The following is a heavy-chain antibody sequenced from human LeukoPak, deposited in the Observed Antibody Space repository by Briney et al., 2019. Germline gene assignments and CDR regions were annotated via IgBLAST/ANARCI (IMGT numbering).Heavy chain of an antibody. CDR3: ARGRDGYNPGVY. V-gene: IGHV4-34*01. J-gene: IGHJ4*02. D-gene: IGHD5-24*01. CDR1: GGSFSGYY. Sequence: SETLSLTCAVYGGSFSGYYWSWIRQPPGKGLEWIGEINHSGSTNYNPPLKSRVTISVDTSKNQFSLKLSSVTAADTAVYYCARGRDGYNPGVYWGQGTLVTVSS. CDR2: INHSGST.